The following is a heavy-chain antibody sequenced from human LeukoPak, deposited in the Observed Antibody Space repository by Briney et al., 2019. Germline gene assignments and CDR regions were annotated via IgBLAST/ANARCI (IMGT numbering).Heavy chain of an antibody. D-gene: IGHD4-17*01. V-gene: IGHV4-4*07. CDR3: AREYGDFDY. J-gene: IGHJ4*02. Sequence: SETLSLTCTVSGGSINNYYWSWIRQPAGKGLEWIGRINASGRTNYNSALKSRVTMSADTSKNQFSLKVKSVTAADTAVYYCAREYGDFDYWGQGTLVTVSS. CDR2: INASGRT. CDR1: GGSINNYY.